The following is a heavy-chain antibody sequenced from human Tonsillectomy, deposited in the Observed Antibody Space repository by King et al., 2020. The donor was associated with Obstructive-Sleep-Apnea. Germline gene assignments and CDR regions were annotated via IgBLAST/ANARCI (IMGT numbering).Heavy chain of an antibody. J-gene: IGHJ4*02. Sequence: VQLVESGGGVVQPGRSLRLSCAASGFTFSSYAMHWVRQAPGKGLEWVAVISYDGSNKYYADSVKGRFTISRDNSKNTLYLQMNSLRVEDTAVYYCARDKGSSSWSFDYWGQGTLVTVSS. CDR3: ARDKGSSSWSFDY. CDR1: GFTFSSYA. D-gene: IGHD6-13*01. V-gene: IGHV3-30*04. CDR2: ISYDGSNK.